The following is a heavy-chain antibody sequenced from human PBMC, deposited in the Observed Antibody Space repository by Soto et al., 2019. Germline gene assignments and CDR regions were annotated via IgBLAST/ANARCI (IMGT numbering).Heavy chain of an antibody. D-gene: IGHD2-8*01. CDR1: GYIFTRYW. CDR3: WCYGNSRDAYDF. J-gene: IGHJ3*01. CDR2: IYPGDSDT. Sequence: GESLKNSCKGSGYIFTRYWIVWVRQMPGKGLEWMGIIYPGDSDTRYSPSFQGQVTISADKSISTAYLQWSSLKASDTAMYYFWCYGNSRDAYDFCGQRTMVPVS. V-gene: IGHV5-51*01.